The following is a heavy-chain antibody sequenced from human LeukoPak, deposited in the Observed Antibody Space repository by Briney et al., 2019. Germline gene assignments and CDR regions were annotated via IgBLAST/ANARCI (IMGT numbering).Heavy chain of an antibody. Sequence: SETLSFTCTVSGGSISSGSYYWSWIRQPAGKGLEWIGRIYTSGSTDYNPSLKSRVTISVDTSKNQFSLKLSSVTAADTAVYYCARDSTIFGVAWADYWYMDVWGKGTTVTVSS. J-gene: IGHJ6*03. D-gene: IGHD3-3*01. V-gene: IGHV4-61*02. CDR3: ARDSTIFGVAWADYWYMDV. CDR1: GGSISSGSYY. CDR2: IYTSGST.